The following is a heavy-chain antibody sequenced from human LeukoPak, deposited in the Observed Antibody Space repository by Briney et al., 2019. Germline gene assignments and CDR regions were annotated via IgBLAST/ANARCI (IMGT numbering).Heavy chain of an antibody. V-gene: IGHV1-69*13. Sequence: SVKVSCQASRGTFSSYAISWVRQAPGQGLEWMGGIIPIFGTANYAQKFQGRVTITADESTSTAYMELSSLRSEDTAVYYCARDSYYYGSGSSSFADYWGQGTLVTVSS. CDR3: ARDSYYYGSGSSSFADY. CDR2: IIPIFGTA. CDR1: RGTFSSYA. D-gene: IGHD3-10*01. J-gene: IGHJ4*02.